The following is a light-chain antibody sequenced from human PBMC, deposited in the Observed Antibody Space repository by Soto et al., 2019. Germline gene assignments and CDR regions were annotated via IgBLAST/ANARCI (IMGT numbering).Light chain of an antibody. Sequence: ETVLTQSPGTLYFSPGERATLSCRASQSVGNSHVAWYQQRRGLPPRLLIYGASNRATGIPDRFSGSGSGADFTLTISRLEPEDFAVYFCHQYGNSPPGTFGQGTRLENK. CDR1: QSVGNSH. CDR2: GAS. J-gene: IGKJ5*01. CDR3: HQYGNSPPGT. V-gene: IGKV3-20*01.